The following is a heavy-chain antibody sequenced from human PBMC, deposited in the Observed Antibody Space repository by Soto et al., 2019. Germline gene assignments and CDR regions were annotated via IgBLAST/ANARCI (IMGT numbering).Heavy chain of an antibody. V-gene: IGHV3-30*18. CDR1: GFTFSSYG. CDR3: ANQYYYGSGRGYYYGMDV. Sequence: QVQLVESGGGVVQPGRSLRLSCAASGFTFSSYGMHWVRQAPGKGLEWVAVISYDGSNKYYADSVKGRFTIARDNSKNTLYLQMNSLRAEDTAVYYCANQYYYGSGRGYYYGMDVWGQGTTVTVSS. CDR2: ISYDGSNK. J-gene: IGHJ6*02. D-gene: IGHD3-10*01.